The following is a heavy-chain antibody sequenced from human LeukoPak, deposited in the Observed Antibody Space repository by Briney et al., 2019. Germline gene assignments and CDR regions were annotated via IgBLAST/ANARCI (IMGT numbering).Heavy chain of an antibody. CDR3: AKDQGRDYYDSSGYDY. CDR2: ISYDGSNK. J-gene: IGHJ4*02. CDR1: GFTFSSYG. V-gene: IGHV3-30*18. Sequence: GGSLTLSCAASGFTFSSYGMHWVRQAPGKGLEWVAVISYDGSNKYYADSVKGRFTISRDNSKNTLYLQMNSLRAEDTAVYYCAKDQGRDYYDSSGYDYWGQGTLVTVSS. D-gene: IGHD3-22*01.